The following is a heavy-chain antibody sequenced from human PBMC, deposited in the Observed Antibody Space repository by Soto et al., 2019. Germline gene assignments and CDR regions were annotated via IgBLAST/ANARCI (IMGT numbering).Heavy chain of an antibody. V-gene: IGHV4-39*01. CDR3: ARDYFDSSDYTTNWFDP. CDR1: GDSISNSRFY. CDR2: IYHTGNA. D-gene: IGHD3-22*01. J-gene: IGHJ5*02. Sequence: SETMSLTCSVSGDSISNSRFYWAWIRQPPGEGLEWMGSIYHTGNAYYNPSLKSRVTIFVDTSKNQFSLKLTSVTAADTALYYCARDYFDSSDYTTNWFDPWGQGTLVTV.